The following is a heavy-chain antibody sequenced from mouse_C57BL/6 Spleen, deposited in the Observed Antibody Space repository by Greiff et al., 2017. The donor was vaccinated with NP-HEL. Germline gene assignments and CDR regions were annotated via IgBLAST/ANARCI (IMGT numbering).Heavy chain of an antibody. CDR3: ARERGYGYEYYYAMDY. J-gene: IGHJ4*01. CDR2: ISDGGSYT. V-gene: IGHV5-4*01. Sequence: EVQGVESGGGLVKPGGSLKLSCAASGFTFSSYAMSWVRQTPEKRLEWVATISDGGSYTYYPDNVKGRFTISRDNAKNNLYLQMSHLKSEDTAMYYCARERGYGYEYYYAMDYWGQGTSVTVSS. D-gene: IGHD2-2*01. CDR1: GFTFSSYA.